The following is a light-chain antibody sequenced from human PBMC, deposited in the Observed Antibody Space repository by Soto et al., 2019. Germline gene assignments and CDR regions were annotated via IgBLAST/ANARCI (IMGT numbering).Light chain of an antibody. CDR3: QHYNSYSEA. J-gene: IGKJ1*01. CDR1: QSIGSW. V-gene: IGKV1-5*03. Sequence: DIQRTQSPSTLSASVGDRVTITCRDSQSIGSWLDWYQQKRGKAPKLXIYKASSLESGVRSVFSGSGSGTEFTLTISSLQPDDFATYYCQHYNSYSEAFGQGTKVDIK. CDR2: KAS.